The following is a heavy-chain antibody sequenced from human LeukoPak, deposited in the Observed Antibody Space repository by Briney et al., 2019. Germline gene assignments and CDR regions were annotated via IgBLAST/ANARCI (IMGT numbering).Heavy chain of an antibody. J-gene: IGHJ4*02. CDR1: GFTFSSYG. CDR3: TTDLYCGGDCYSGGFDY. V-gene: IGHV3-33*01. Sequence: GRSLRLSCAASGFTFSSYGMHWVRQAPGKGLEWVAVIWYDGSNKYYADSVKGRFTISKDNSKNTLYLQMNSLKTEDTAVYYCTTDLYCGGDCYSGGFDYWGQGTLVTVSS. D-gene: IGHD2-21*02. CDR2: IWYDGSNK.